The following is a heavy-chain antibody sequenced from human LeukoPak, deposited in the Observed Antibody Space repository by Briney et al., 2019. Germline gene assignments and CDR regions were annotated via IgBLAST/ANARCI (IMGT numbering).Heavy chain of an antibody. D-gene: IGHD4-17*01. CDR3: ARERLRPTYYFDY. Sequence: SETLSLTCTVSGGSISSYYWSWIRQPPGKGLEWIGYIYYSGSTNYNPSLKSRVTISVDTSKNQFSLKLSSVTAADTAVYYCARERLRPTYYFDYWGQGILVTVSS. V-gene: IGHV4-59*01. CDR2: IYYSGST. J-gene: IGHJ4*02. CDR1: GGSISSYY.